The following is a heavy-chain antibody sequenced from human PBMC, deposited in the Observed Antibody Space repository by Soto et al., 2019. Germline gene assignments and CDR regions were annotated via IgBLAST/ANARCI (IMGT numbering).Heavy chain of an antibody. V-gene: IGHV3-74*01. D-gene: IGHD3-3*01. J-gene: IGHJ6*02. CDR2: INSDGSST. CDR3: ASVIKYYDFWSGYYPRDYYGMDV. CDR1: GFTFSSYW. Sequence: GGSLTLSCAASGFTFSSYWMHWVRQAPGKGLVWVSRINSDGSSTSYADSVKGRFTISRDNAKSTLYLQMNSLRAEDTAVYYCASVIKYYDFWSGYYPRDYYGMDVWGQGTTVTVSS.